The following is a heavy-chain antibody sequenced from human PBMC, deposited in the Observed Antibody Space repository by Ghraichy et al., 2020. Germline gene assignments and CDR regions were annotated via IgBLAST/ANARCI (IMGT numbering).Heavy chain of an antibody. J-gene: IGHJ5*02. Sequence: SETLSLTCAVSGYSISSGYYWGWIRQPPGKGLEWIGSIYHSGSTYYNPSLKSRVTISVDTSKNQFSLRLSSVTAADTAVYYCARDGHDFWSGYYIPNWFDPWGQGTLVTVSS. D-gene: IGHD3-3*01. CDR1: GYSISSGYY. V-gene: IGHV4-38-2*02. CDR2: IYHSGST. CDR3: ARDGHDFWSGYYIPNWFDP.